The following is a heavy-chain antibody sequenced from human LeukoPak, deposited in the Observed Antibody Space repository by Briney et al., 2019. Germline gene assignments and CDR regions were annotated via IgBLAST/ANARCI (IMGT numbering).Heavy chain of an antibody. V-gene: IGHV1-2*02. J-gene: IGHJ5*02. D-gene: IGHD2-15*01. CDR2: INPNSGGT. Sequence: ASVKVSCKASGYTFTGYYMHWVRQAPGQGLEWMGWINPNSGGTNYAQKSQGRVTMTRDTSISTAYMELSRLRSDDTAVYYCARDRWARYCSGGSCPYWFDPWGQGTLVTVSS. CDR3: ARDRWARYCSGGSCPYWFDP. CDR1: GYTFTGYY.